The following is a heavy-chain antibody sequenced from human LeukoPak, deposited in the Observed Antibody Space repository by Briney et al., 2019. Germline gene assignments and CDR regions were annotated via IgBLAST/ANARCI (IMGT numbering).Heavy chain of an antibody. V-gene: IGHV1-69*05. CDR1: GGTFSSYA. J-gene: IGHJ4*02. CDR2: IIPILGTA. D-gene: IGHD3-22*01. CDR3: ARDSGGPYYYDSSGYYPQPRRYYFDY. Sequence: SVKVSCKASGGTFSSYAISWVRQAPGQGLEWMGGIIPILGTANYAQKFQGRVTITTDESTSTAYMELSSLRSEDTAVYYCARDSGGPYYYDSSGYYPQPRRYYFDYWGQGTLVTVSS.